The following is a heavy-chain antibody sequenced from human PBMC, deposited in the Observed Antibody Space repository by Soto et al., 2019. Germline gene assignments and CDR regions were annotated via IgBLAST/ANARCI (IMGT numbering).Heavy chain of an antibody. CDR1: GFTFSAYG. CDR3: ASDDTGGGLTYDFDS. CDR2: IWNDGSNE. J-gene: IGHJ4*01. Sequence: VDLVQSGGGVVQPGKSLRLSCVGSGFTFSAYGMHWVRQAPGKGLEWVAVIWNDGSNEFYADSVKGRFTISRDNSKRTLYLQMNSLRLEDTANYYCASDDTGGGLTYDFDSWGRGSLVTVSS. V-gene: IGHV3-33*01. D-gene: IGHD2-8*02.